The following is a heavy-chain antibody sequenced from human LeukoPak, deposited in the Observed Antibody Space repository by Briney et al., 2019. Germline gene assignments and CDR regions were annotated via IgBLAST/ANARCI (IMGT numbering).Heavy chain of an antibody. CDR3: ARGRYDYIWGSYRRATTPKWCYFDY. Sequence: PSETLSLTCAVYGGSFSGYYWSWIRQPPGKGLEWIGEINHSGSTNYNPSLKSRVTISVDTSKNQFSLKLSSVTAADTAVYYCARGRYDYIWGSYRRATTPKWCYFDYWGQGTLVTVSS. J-gene: IGHJ4*02. CDR2: INHSGST. V-gene: IGHV4-34*01. CDR1: GGSFSGYY. D-gene: IGHD3-16*02.